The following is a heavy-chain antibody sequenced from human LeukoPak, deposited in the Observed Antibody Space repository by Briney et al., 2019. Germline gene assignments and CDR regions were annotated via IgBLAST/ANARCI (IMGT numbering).Heavy chain of an antibody. CDR1: GFTVSSNY. V-gene: IGHV3-53*01. J-gene: IGHJ4*02. D-gene: IGHD6-19*01. CDR2: IYSGGST. Sequence: PGGSLRLSCAASGFTVSSNYMSWVRQAPGKGLEWVSVIYSGGSTYYADSVKGRFTISRDNSKNTLYLQMNSLRAEDTAVYYCASRSGWRYFDYWGQGTLVTVSS. CDR3: ASRSGWRYFDY.